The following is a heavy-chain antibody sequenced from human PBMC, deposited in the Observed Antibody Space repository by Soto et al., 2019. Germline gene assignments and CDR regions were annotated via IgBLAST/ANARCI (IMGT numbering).Heavy chain of an antibody. CDR1: GFTFSDYY. CDR3: ARTPDCTNVVGSAGLDY. J-gene: IGHJ4*02. CDR2: ISSSISYT. Sequence: GGSLRLSCAASGFTFSDYYMSWIRQAPGKGLEWVSYISSSISYTNYADSVKGRFTISRDNAKNSLYLQMNSLRAEDTAVYYCARTPDCTNVVGSAGLDYWGQGTLVTVS. V-gene: IGHV3-11*06. D-gene: IGHD2-8*01.